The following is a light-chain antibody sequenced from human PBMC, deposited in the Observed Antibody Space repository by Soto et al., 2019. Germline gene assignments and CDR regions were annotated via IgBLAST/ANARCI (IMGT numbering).Light chain of an antibody. CDR2: GAS. Sequence: EILLTQSPGTLSLSPGERATLSCRASQSVSSNYLAWYQQKPGQATRLLIYGASSRANGIPDRFSGSGSGTDFSLTISRLEPEDFALYYCQQYGDSLSITFGQGTRLEIK. CDR3: QQYGDSLSIT. CDR1: QSVSSNY. J-gene: IGKJ5*01. V-gene: IGKV3-20*01.